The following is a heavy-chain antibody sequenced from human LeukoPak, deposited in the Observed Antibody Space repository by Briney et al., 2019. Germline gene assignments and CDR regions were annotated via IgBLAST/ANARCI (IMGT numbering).Heavy chain of an antibody. Sequence: PGGSVRLSCAASGFTFSRYEMNWVRQAPGKGLEWVSYISRSGDTIYFADSVKGRFTISRDNAKNSLYLQMSSLRAEDTAVYYCARDYASDYWGQGTLVTVSS. CDR1: GFTFSRYE. J-gene: IGHJ4*02. CDR2: ISRSGDTI. D-gene: IGHD3-10*01. CDR3: ARDYASDY. V-gene: IGHV3-48*03.